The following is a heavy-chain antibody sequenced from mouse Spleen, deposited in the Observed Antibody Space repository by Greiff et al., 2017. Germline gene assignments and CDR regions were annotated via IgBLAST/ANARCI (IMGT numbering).Heavy chain of an antibody. CDR3: ARQDYGSSYGAMDY. CDR1: GFTFSSYY. D-gene: IGHD1-1*01. J-gene: IGHJ4*01. V-gene: IGHV5-6-2*01. CDR2: INSNGGST. Sequence: DVQLVESGGGLVKLGGSLKLSCAASGFTFSSYYMSWVRQTPEKRLELVAAINSNGGSTYYPDTVKGRFTISRDNAKNTLYLQMSSLKSEDTALYYCARQDYGSSYGAMDYWGQGTSVTVSS.